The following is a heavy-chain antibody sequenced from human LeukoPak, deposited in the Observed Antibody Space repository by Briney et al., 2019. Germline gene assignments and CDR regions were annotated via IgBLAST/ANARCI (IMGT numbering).Heavy chain of an antibody. Sequence: PGGSLRLSCAASGFTFSTYGMHWVRQAPGKGLEWVAVIWYDGSNKYYADSVKGRSTISRDNSKNTPYLQMNSLRAEDTAVYYCGRNLFMIVVPGQNVLDYWGQGTLVTVSS. D-gene: IGHD3-22*01. CDR2: IWYDGSNK. J-gene: IGHJ4*02. CDR1: GFTFSTYG. V-gene: IGHV3-33*01. CDR3: GRNLFMIVVPGQNVLDY.